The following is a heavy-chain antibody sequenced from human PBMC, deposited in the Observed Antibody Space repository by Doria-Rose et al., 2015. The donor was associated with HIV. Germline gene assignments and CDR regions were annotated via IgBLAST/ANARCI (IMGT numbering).Heavy chain of an antibody. CDR3: ARGPSSSAWIHDF. D-gene: IGHD6-19*01. CDR2: FNAAKGDT. CDR1: GYTFSRHS. V-gene: IGHV1-3*01. Sequence: VQLVESGAEVKRPGASVKISCKASGYTFSRHSFHWVRHVPGRRLEWMGWFNAAKGDTGYSQDFQGRVTISRDTSASTGYLDLRNLRSEDTAVYYCARGPSSSAWIHDFWGQGTLVTVSS. J-gene: IGHJ4*02.